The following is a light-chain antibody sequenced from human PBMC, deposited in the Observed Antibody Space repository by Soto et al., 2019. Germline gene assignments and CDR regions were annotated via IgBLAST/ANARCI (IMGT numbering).Light chain of an antibody. CDR1: TGAVTSSHY. CDR2: DTS. Sequence: QTVVTQEPSLTVSPGGTVTLTCGSSTGAVTSSHYPYWFQQKPGQAPRTLIYDTSNKHSWTPARFSGSLLGGKAALTLSGAQPEDEADYYCVLSNGGARRYVFGTGTKLTVL. J-gene: IGLJ1*01. V-gene: IGLV7-46*01. CDR3: VLSNGGARRYV.